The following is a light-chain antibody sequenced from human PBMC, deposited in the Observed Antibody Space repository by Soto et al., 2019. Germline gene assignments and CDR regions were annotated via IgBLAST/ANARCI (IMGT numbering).Light chain of an antibody. CDR3: QQFESSVA. CDR1: QSISSTF. CDR2: GAS. Sequence: EIVLTQSPGSLSLSPGETATLSCRSSQSISSTFINWYQQKPGQAPRLLIYGASRRATGIPDRFTGSGSGADFPLTLRRLEPDVFAVHYRQQFESSVAFGRATKVVIK. J-gene: IGKJ1*01. V-gene: IGKV3-20*01.